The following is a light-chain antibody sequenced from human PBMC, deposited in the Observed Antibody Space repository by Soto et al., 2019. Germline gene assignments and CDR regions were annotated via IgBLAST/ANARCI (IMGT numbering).Light chain of an antibody. CDR3: QQYNNWQET. CDR2: GAS. J-gene: IGKJ1*01. Sequence: EIVMTQSPATLSVSPGERATLSCRASQSFTSNLAWYQQKPGQAPRLLIYGASTRATGIPARFSGSGSGTEFTLTISSLQSEDFAVYYCQQYNNWQETFGQGTKVDIK. CDR1: QSFTSN. V-gene: IGKV3D-15*01.